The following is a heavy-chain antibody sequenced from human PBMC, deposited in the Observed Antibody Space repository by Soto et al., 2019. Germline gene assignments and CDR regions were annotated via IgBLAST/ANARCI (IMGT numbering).Heavy chain of an antibody. CDR2: IREDGGET. CDR1: GFTFSDYW. Sequence: ESGGDLVPSGGSLRLSCATSGFTFSDYWMNWVRQARGKGLEWVASIREDGGETHYVDSVKGRFTISRDNARKSLYLQMNNLGVEDPAVYYWARHRETFVGNDCPRHFDSWGQGSLVSV. J-gene: IGHJ4*01. V-gene: IGHV3-7*03. CDR3: ARHRETFVGNDCPRHFDS. D-gene: IGHD5-12*01.